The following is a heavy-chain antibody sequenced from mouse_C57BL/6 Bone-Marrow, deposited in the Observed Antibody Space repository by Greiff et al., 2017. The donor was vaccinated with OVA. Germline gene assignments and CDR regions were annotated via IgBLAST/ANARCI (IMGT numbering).Heavy chain of an antibody. V-gene: IGHV1-26*01. D-gene: IGHD4-1*01. CDR3: ARWEVAY. CDR1: GYTFTDYY. J-gene: IGHJ3*01. Sequence: EVQLQQSGPELVKPGASVKISCKASGYTFTDYYMNWVKQSHGKSLEWIGDINPNNGGTSYNQKFKGKATLTADKSSSTAYMELRSLTSEDSAVYFCARWEVAYWGQGTLVTVSA. CDR2: INPNNGGT.